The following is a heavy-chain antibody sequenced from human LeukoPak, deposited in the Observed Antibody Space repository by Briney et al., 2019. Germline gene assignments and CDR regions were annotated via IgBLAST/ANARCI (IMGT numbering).Heavy chain of an antibody. CDR2: IYYSGST. Sequence: PSETLSLTCTVSGGSISSGGYYWSWIRQHPGKGLEWIGYIYYSGSTYYNPSLKSRVTISVDTSKNQFSLKLSSVTAADTAVYNCARGEGGYSYALAYWGQGTLVTVSS. CDR3: ARGEGGYSYALAY. V-gene: IGHV4-31*03. CDR1: GGSISSGGYY. J-gene: IGHJ4*02. D-gene: IGHD5-18*01.